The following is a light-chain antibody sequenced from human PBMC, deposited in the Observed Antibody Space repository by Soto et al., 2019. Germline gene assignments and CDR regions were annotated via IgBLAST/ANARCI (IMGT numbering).Light chain of an antibody. V-gene: IGKV1-5*01. CDR2: DAS. CDR3: QLYNSYSQT. Sequence: DIQMTQSPSTLSASVGDRVTITCRASQSISSWLAWYQQKPGKAPKLLIYDASSLESGVPSRFSGSGSGTEFTLTISSLQPDDLATYYCQLYNSYSQTFGQGTKLEIK. CDR1: QSISSW. J-gene: IGKJ2*01.